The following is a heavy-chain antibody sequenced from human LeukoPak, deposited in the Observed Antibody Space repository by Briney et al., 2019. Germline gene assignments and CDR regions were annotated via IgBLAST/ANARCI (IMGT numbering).Heavy chain of an antibody. Sequence: GGSLRLSCAASGFTFSTYTMNWVRQAPGRGLEWVSTVSDSSDVHYSDSVKGRFTISRDNARNSLYLQMNSLRDEDTAVYYCARDGLHTAHFDYWGQGTLVTVSS. CDR3: ARDGLHTAHFDY. V-gene: IGHV3-48*02. CDR2: VSDSSDV. CDR1: GFTFSTYT. D-gene: IGHD5-18*01. J-gene: IGHJ4*02.